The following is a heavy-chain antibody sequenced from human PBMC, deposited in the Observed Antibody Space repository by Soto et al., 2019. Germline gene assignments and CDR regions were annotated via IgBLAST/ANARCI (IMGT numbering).Heavy chain of an antibody. CDR3: AKVGCIGGCGGSP. D-gene: IGHD2-21*01. CDR2: TSDSGGNT. CDR1: GFTFSSYA. J-gene: IGHJ4*02. Sequence: EVQLLESGGGLVQPGGSLRLSCAASGFTFSSYAMSWVRQAPGKGLEWVSSTSDSGGNTYYADSVKGRFTISRDNSKNTLYLQMNSLRAADTAVYYCAKVGCIGGCGGSPGGQGTLVTVSS. V-gene: IGHV3-23*01.